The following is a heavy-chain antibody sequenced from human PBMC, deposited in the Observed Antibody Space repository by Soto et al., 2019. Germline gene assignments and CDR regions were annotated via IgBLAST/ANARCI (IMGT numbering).Heavy chain of an antibody. Sequence: EVQLVESGGGLVQPGRSLRLSCAASGFTLHDYAMHWVRQGPGKGLEWVSGISWNSGRIDYADSVKGRFTISRDNAKNSLYLQMNSVRAEDTAVYYCAIHNDAVPAAHRDIWGQGTMVTVSS. D-gene: IGHD2-2*01. CDR2: ISWNSGRI. V-gene: IGHV3-9*01. CDR1: GFTLHDYA. CDR3: AIHNDAVPAAHRDI. J-gene: IGHJ3*02.